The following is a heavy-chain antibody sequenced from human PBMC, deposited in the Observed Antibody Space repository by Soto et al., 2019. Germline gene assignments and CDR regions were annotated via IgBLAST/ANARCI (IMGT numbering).Heavy chain of an antibody. V-gene: IGHV6-1*01. CDR1: GDSVSSNSVA. D-gene: IGHD2-21*02. J-gene: IGHJ4*02. CDR3: ARGSDSSFDY. CDR2: TYYRSKWYN. Sequence: LQTLSLTCAISGDSVSSNSVAWNWIRQSPARGLEWLGRTYYRSKWYNDYAASMKSRISINPDTSKNQFSLQLNSVTPEDTAVYYCARGSDSSFDYWGQGSQVTVSS.